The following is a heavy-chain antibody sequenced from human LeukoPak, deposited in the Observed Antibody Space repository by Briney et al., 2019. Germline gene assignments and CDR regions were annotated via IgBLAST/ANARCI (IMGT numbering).Heavy chain of an antibody. D-gene: IGHD6-13*01. CDR1: GGSFSAYY. CDR2: INHSGST. J-gene: IGHJ5*02. Sequence: SETLSLTCAVYGGSFSAYYWSWIRQPPGKGLEWIGEINHSGSTKYNPSLKSRVTISIDTSKNQFSLEMSSVTAADTAVYYCARGRGARSSRWYNWFDPWGQGTLVTVSS. V-gene: IGHV4-34*01. CDR3: ARGRGARSSRWYNWFDP.